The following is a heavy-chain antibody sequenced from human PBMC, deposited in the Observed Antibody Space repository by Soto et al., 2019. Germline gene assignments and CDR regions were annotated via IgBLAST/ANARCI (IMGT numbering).Heavy chain of an antibody. V-gene: IGHV4-34*01. CDR3: ARGADTAMVD. Sequence: QVQLQQWGAGLLKPSETLSLTCAVYGGSFRGYYWSWIRQPPGKGLGWIGEMNHRGSTNYHPALKRRVTVSVDTSRNQAALKLSSVTAADTAVDYCARGADTAMVDWGQGTLVTVSS. D-gene: IGHD5-18*01. CDR1: GGSFRGYY. J-gene: IGHJ4*02. CDR2: MNHRGST.